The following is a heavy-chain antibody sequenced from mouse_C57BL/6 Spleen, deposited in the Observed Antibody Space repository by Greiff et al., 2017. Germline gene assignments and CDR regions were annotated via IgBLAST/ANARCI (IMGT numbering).Heavy chain of an antibody. D-gene: IGHD2-1*01. J-gene: IGHJ4*01. Sequence: EVQRVESGEGLVKPGGSLKLSCAASGFTFSSYAMSWVRQTPEKRLEWVAYISSGGDYIYYADTVKGRFTISRDNARNTLYLQMSSLKSEDTAMYYCTRDGNYYAMDYWGQGTSVTVSS. CDR2: ISSGGDYI. CDR3: TRDGNYYAMDY. CDR1: GFTFSSYA. V-gene: IGHV5-9-1*02.